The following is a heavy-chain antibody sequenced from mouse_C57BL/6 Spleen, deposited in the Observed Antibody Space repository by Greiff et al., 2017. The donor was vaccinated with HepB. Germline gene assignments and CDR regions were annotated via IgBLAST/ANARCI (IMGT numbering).Heavy chain of an antibody. D-gene: IGHD1-1*01. CDR1: GFTFSDYY. CDR2: ISNGGGST. Sequence: EVHLVESGGGLVQPGGSLKLSCAASGFTFSDYYMYWVRQTPEKRLEWVAYISNGGGSTYYPDTVKGRFTISRDNAKNTLYLQMSRLKSEDTAMYYCARHRYGSSSPWYFDVWGTGTTVTVSS. J-gene: IGHJ1*03. V-gene: IGHV5-12*01. CDR3: ARHRYGSSSPWYFDV.